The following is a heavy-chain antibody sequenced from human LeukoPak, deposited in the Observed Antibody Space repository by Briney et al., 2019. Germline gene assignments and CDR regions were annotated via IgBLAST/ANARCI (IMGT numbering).Heavy chain of an antibody. J-gene: IGHJ4*02. CDR2: IYYSGTT. D-gene: IGHD3-10*01. CDR1: GGSFSTYY. Sequence: SETLSLTCTVSGGSFSTYYWSWIRQPPGKGLEWIGYIYYSGTTNYNPSLKSRVIISIDTSKNQFSLRLNSVTAADTAVYYCAKHGSGSYYSYWGQGTLVTVSS. V-gene: IGHV4-59*08. CDR3: AKHGSGSYYSY.